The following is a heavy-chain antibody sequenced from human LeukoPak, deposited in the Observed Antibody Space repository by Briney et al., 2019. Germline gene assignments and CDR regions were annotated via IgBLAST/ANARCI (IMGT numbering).Heavy chain of an antibody. Sequence: GGSLRLSCAASGFTFSSYAMSWVRQAPGKGLEWVSAISGSGGSTYYADSVKGRFTISTDNSKNTLYLQMNSLRAEDTAVYYCAKHGSCLTIFPEWFDPWGQGTLVTVSS. CDR1: GFTFSSYA. D-gene: IGHD3-3*01. CDR3: AKHGSCLTIFPEWFDP. V-gene: IGHV3-23*01. CDR2: ISGSGGST. J-gene: IGHJ5*02.